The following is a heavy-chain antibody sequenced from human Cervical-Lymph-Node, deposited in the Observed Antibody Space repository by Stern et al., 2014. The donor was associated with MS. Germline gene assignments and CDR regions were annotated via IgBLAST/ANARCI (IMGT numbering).Heavy chain of an antibody. J-gene: IGHJ4*02. V-gene: IGHV1-8*01. D-gene: IGHD5-24*01. CDR3: ARGRVKDGYDFDA. CDR1: GYTFTNYD. Sequence: VQLVESGAEVKKPGASVKVSCKASGYTFTNYDINWVRQAPGQGLEWMGWMTSDSGNTGYAQKLQGRVNLTRNTSISTAYMELSSLRSEDTALYYCARGRVKDGYDFDAWGQGTLVTVSS. CDR2: MTSDSGNT.